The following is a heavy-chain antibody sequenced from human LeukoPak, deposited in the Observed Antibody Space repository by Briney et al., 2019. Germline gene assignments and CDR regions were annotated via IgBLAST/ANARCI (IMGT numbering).Heavy chain of an antibody. CDR3: ARGPYYGSGSSMVSY. CDR2: IYYSGST. CDR1: GDSVSSGSYY. V-gene: IGHV4-61*01. D-gene: IGHD3-10*01. Sequence: SETLSLTCTVSGDSVSSGSYYWSWIRQPPGKGLEWIGYIYYSGSTNYNPSLKSRVTISVDTSKNQFSLKLSSVTAADTAVYYCARGPYYGSGSSMVSYWGQGTLVTVPS. J-gene: IGHJ4*02.